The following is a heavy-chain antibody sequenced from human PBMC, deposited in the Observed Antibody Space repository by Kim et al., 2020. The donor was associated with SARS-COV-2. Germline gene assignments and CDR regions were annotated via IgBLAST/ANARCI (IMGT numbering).Heavy chain of an antibody. CDR2: IKSKTDGGTT. CDR3: TTGYYYDSSGYPRGYYYYGMDV. Sequence: GGSLRLSCAASGFTFSNAWMSWVRQAPGKGLEWVGRIKSKTDGGTTDYAAPVKGRFTISRDDSKNTLYLQMNSLKTEDTAVYYCTTGYYYDSSGYPRGYYYYGMDVWGQGTTVTVSS. J-gene: IGHJ6*02. D-gene: IGHD3-22*01. V-gene: IGHV3-15*01. CDR1: GFTFSNAW.